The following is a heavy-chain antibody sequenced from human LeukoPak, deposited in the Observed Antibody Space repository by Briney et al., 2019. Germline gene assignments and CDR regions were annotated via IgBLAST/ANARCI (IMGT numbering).Heavy chain of an antibody. J-gene: IGHJ4*02. CDR1: GFNFRGYW. Sequence: GGSLRLSCAVSGFNFRGYWMAWVRQAPGRGLEWVANMKQDGSEKYYVHSVKGRFTISRDNAKNSLYLEMNSLRVEDTAVYYCARDLGHTGYDLYDYWGQGTLVTVSS. D-gene: IGHD5-12*01. V-gene: IGHV3-7*01. CDR3: ARDLGHTGYDLYDY. CDR2: MKQDGSEK.